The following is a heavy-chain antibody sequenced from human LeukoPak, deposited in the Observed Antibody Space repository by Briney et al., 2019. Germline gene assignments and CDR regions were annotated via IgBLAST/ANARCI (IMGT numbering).Heavy chain of an antibody. CDR2: IYTSGNT. J-gene: IGHJ4*02. V-gene: IGHV4-59*01. Sequence: SETLSLTCTVSGGSISDSYWSWIRQPPGKGLEWIGFIYTSGNTNYNPSLKSRVTISFDTPKSQISLKLSSVTAADTAVYYCARVSYYDSSGNRGAFDYWGQGTLVTVSS. D-gene: IGHD3-22*01. CDR1: GGSISDSY. CDR3: ARVSYYDSSGNRGAFDY.